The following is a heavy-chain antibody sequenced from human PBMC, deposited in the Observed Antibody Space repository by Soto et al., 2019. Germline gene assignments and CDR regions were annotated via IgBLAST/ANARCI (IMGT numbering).Heavy chain of an antibody. CDR2: MNPNSGNT. CDR3: ARERTGTTSMDV. V-gene: IGHV1-8*01. Sequence: QVQLVQSGAEVKKPGASVKVSCKASGYTFTSDDINWVRQATGQGLEWMGWMNPNSGNTGYAQKFQGRVTMTRNTSISTAYVELSSLRSEDTAVYYCARERTGTTSMDVWGQGTTVTVSS. J-gene: IGHJ6*02. D-gene: IGHD1-1*01. CDR1: GYTFTSDD.